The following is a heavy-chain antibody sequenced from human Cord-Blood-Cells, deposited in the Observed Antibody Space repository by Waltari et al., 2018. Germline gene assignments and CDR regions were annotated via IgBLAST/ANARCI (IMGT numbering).Heavy chain of an antibody. D-gene: IGHD3-10*01. CDR2: TYYRGST. Sequence: QLQLQELGPGLVKPSETLSLTCTVSGGSISSSSYYWGWIRQPPGKGLEWIGSTYYRGSTSCNPSLKRRVTIPGDTSKKQFALKVRSVPAADTAVYYWARHGGYVDYLGKGTLVTVSS. V-gene: IGHV4-39*01. CDR1: GGSISSSSYY. CDR3: ARHGGYVDY. J-gene: IGHJ4*02.